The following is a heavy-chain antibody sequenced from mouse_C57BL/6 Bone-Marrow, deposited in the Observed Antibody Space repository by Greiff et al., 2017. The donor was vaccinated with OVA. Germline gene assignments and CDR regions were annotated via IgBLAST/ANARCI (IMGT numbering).Heavy chain of an antibody. V-gene: IGHV5-6*01. Sequence: EVKLQESGGDLVKPGGSLKLSCAASGFTFSSYGMSWVRQTPDKRLELVATISSGGSYTYYPDSVKGRFTISRDNAKNTLYLQMSSLKSEDTAMYYCARNYDYDAAWFAYWGQGTLVTVSA. D-gene: IGHD2-4*01. CDR3: ARNYDYDAAWFAY. CDR2: ISSGGSYT. J-gene: IGHJ3*01. CDR1: GFTFSSYG.